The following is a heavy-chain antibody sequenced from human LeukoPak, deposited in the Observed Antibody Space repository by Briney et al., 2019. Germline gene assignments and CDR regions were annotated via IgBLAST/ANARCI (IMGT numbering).Heavy chain of an antibody. CDR2: IRSKAYGGTT. CDR1: GFTFGDYA. V-gene: IGHV3-49*04. D-gene: IGHD2-2*01. J-gene: IGHJ4*02. CDR3: TRSVPRYCSSTSCRYFDY. Sequence: GGSLRLSCTASGFTFGDYAMSWVRQAPGKGLEWVGFIRSKAYGGTTEYAASVKGRFTISRDDSKSTAYLQMNSLKTEDTAVYYCTRSVPRYCSSTSCRYFDYWGQGTLVTVSS.